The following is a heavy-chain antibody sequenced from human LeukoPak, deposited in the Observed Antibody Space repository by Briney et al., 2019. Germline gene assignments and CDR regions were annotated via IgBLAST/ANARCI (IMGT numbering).Heavy chain of an antibody. CDR2: INHSGST. J-gene: IGHJ4*02. V-gene: IGHV4-39*07. CDR3: ARGGLRNPFDY. CDR1: GGSISSSSYY. D-gene: IGHD5-12*01. Sequence: SETLSLTCTVSGGSISSSSYYWSWIRQPPGKGLEWIGEINHSGSTNYNPSLKSRVTISVDTSKNQFSLKLSSVTAADTAVYYCARGGLRNPFDYWGQGTLVTVSS.